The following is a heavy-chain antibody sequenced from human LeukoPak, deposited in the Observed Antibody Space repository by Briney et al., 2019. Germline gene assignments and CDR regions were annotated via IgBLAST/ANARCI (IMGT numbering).Heavy chain of an antibody. Sequence: PSETLSLTCSVSGDSIRNYFWSWIRQPAGKGLEWIGRIYTSGSIDYKPSLRSRVTMSDDTSRNQFSLKLTSVTAADTAVYYCVRESKTYDGSGYYHDYWGQGTLVTVSS. CDR2: IYTSGSI. J-gene: IGHJ4*02. V-gene: IGHV4-4*07. D-gene: IGHD3-22*01. CDR1: GDSIRNYF. CDR3: VRESKTYDGSGYYHDY.